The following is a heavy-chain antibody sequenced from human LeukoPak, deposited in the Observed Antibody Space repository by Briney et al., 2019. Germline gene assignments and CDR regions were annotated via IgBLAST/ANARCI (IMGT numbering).Heavy chain of an antibody. D-gene: IGHD3-10*01. J-gene: IGHJ6*03. CDR3: GRDKRLLGHYYYMDV. V-gene: IGHV1-2*06. CDR1: GYTFTGYY. Sequence: ASVKVSCKASGYTFTGYYMHWVRQAPGQGLEWMGRINPNSGGTNYAQKFQGRVTMTRDTSISTAYMELSRLRSNDTAVYYCGRDKRLLGHYYYMDVWGKGTTVTVSS. CDR2: INPNSGGT.